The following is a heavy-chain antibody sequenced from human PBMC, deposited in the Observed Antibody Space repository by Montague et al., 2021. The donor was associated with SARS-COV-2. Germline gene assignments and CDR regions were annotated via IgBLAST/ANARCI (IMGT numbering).Heavy chain of an antibody. V-gene: IGHV4-61*01. CDR2: MYDSGITHYASGIT. CDR1: GGSVSSGSYY. CDR3: AGRDGYKRTMDY. Sequence: SETLSLTCTVSGGSVSSGSYYWSWIRQPPGKGLEWIGYMYDSGITHYASGITHYNPSLRSRVSISVDRSVNQFSLSLSSVTAADTAVYYCAGRDGYKRTMDYWGQGTLVTVSS. D-gene: IGHD5-24*01. J-gene: IGHJ4*02.